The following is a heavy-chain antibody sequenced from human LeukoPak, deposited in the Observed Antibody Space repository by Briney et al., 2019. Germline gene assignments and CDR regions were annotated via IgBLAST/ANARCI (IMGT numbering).Heavy chain of an antibody. CDR3: AKWGDYDVLTGYYDSDY. CDR2: VSGRDTST. D-gene: IGHD3-9*01. Sequence: AASLRLSCAASGFTFSNYAMSWVRQAPGKGLEWVSAVSGRDTSTYYTDSMKGRFTISRDNSKSTLYLQMNSLSAEDTAIYYCAKWGDYDVLTGYYDSDYWGQGTLVTVSS. V-gene: IGHV3-23*01. CDR1: GFTFSNYA. J-gene: IGHJ4*02.